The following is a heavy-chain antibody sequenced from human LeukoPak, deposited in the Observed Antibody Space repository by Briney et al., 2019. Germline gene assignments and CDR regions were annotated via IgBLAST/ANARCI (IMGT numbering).Heavy chain of an antibody. Sequence: GESLKISFKGSGYSFTSYWIGWVRQMPGKGLEWMGIIYPGDSDTRYSPSFQGQVTISADKSISTAYLQWSSLKASDTAMYYRARCPRHDAFDIWGQGTMVTVSS. CDR2: IYPGDSDT. J-gene: IGHJ3*02. CDR1: GYSFTSYW. CDR3: ARCPRHDAFDI. V-gene: IGHV5-51*01.